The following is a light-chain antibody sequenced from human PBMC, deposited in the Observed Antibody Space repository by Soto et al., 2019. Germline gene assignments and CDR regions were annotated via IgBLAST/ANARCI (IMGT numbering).Light chain of an antibody. CDR1: QTVSSN. CDR3: QQYNDWPLT. J-gene: IGKJ5*01. CDR2: GAS. V-gene: IGKV3-15*01. Sequence: EIVMTQSPVTLSVSPGERATLSCRASQTVSSNLAWYQQKPGQAPRLLIYGASTRATGFPARFSGSGSGTDFTLTISTLQSEDFAVYYCQQYNDWPLTFGQGTRLEI.